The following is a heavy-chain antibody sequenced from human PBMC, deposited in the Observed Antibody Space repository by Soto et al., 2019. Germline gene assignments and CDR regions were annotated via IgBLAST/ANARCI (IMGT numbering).Heavy chain of an antibody. Sequence: SATLSITCTVNGTSICSNYWTRMGQSAGRGLEWIGYIYYSGSTNYNPSLKSRVTISVDTSKNQFSLKLSSVTAADTAVYYCARHPQVERLLWFGDSGEAFDIWGQGTMVS. V-gene: IGHV4-59*08. CDR3: ARHPQVERLLWFGDSGEAFDI. J-gene: IGHJ3*02. CDR2: IYYSGST. D-gene: IGHD3-10*01. CDR1: GTSICSNY.